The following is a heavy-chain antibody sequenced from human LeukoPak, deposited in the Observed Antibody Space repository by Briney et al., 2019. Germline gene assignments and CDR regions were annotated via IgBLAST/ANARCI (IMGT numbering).Heavy chain of an antibody. Sequence: PGGSLRLSCAASGFTFSTYSMNWVRQAPGKGLEWVSSISSSSSYIFYADSMKGRFTISRDNAKNSLYLQMNSLGAEDTAVYYCARGKRQLLGGDVFEFWGQGTMVTVSS. CDR3: ARGKRQLLGGDVFEF. V-gene: IGHV3-21*01. J-gene: IGHJ3*01. D-gene: IGHD1-7*01. CDR2: ISSSSSYI. CDR1: GFTFSTYS.